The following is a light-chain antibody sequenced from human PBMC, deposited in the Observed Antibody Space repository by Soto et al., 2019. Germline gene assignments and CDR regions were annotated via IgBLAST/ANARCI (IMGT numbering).Light chain of an antibody. CDR3: SSYTISSTYV. CDR2: EVS. Sequence: QSVLTQPASVSGSPGQSITISCTGTSSDVGGYNSVSWYQQHSGKAPKLMIYEVSNRPSGVSNRFSGSKSGNTASLTISGLQAEDEADYFCSSYTISSTYVFGTGTKLTVL. CDR1: SSDVGGYNS. J-gene: IGLJ1*01. V-gene: IGLV2-14*01.